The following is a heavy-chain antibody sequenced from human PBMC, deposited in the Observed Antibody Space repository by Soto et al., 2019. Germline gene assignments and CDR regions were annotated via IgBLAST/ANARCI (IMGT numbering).Heavy chain of an antibody. D-gene: IGHD1-7*01. V-gene: IGHV3-53*01. J-gene: IGHJ4*02. CDR1: GFTVTNSY. CDR3: ACPGFELLYFDK. Sequence: GGSLRLSCAASGFTVTNSYMAWVRQAPGKGLEWVSVVYTSGRTYHADSVKGRFTVSRDISTNMFFLQMNKLSAEDMATYYCACPGFELLYFDKWGRGTLVTVSS. CDR2: VYTSGRT.